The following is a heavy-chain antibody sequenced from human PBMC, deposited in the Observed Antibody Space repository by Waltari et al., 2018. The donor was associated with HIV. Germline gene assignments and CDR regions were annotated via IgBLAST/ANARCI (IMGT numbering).Heavy chain of an antibody. CDR1: VETLKRYT. CDR2: LEWTGQSFAIIGVP. J-gene: IGHJ5*01. Sequence: QVLMVKSGTDVKKSGSSVKVPCSAPVETLKRYTINWVRQGPGQGLQWKGRLEWTGQSFAIIGVPKYAKIFRGRTSISADAVTNTAFMELTSLRPDDTAVYYCASPPAKGTWFDSWGQGSLVIVSS. D-gene: IGHD3-10*01. CDR3: ASPPAKGTWFDS. V-gene: IGHV1-69*02.